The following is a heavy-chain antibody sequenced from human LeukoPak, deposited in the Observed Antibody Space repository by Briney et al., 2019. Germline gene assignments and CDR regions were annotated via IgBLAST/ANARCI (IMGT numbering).Heavy chain of an antibody. CDR3: AKGLTSGWYYFDY. Sequence: PGGSLRLSCAASGLTVSSNYMSWVRRAPGKGLEWVSGISGSGGSTYYADSVKGRFTISRDNSKNTLYLQMNSLRAEDTAVYYCAKGLTSGWYYFDYWGQGTLVTVSS. V-gene: IGHV3-23*01. CDR2: ISGSGGST. D-gene: IGHD6-19*01. CDR1: GLTVSSNY. J-gene: IGHJ4*02.